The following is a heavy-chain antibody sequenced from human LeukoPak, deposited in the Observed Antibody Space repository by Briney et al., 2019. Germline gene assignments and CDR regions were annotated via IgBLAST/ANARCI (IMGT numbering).Heavy chain of an antibody. CDR1: GFTFYNYA. V-gene: IGHV4-34*01. CDR2: INHSGST. D-gene: IGHD6-13*01. CDR3: ARGHVPGIAAAGRNFDY. J-gene: IGHJ4*02. Sequence: PGGSLRLSCEASGFTFYNYAMSWVRQPPGKGLEWIGEINHSGSTNYNPSLKSRVTISVDTSKNQFSLKLSSVTAADTAVYYCARGHVPGIAAAGRNFDYWGQGTLVTVSS.